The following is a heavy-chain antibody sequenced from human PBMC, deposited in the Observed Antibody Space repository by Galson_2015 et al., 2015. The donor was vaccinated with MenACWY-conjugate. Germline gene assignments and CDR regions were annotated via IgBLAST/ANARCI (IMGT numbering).Heavy chain of an antibody. Sequence: SLRLSCAASGFTFSTYAMSWVRQAPGKGLEWVAGIIGSGGRTYYADSVKGRFTISRDNSKNTLYLQMNSLGAEDTAVYYCASASRAAGKPLVYFYYYGMDVWGQGTTATVSS. J-gene: IGHJ6*02. D-gene: IGHD6-13*01. CDR2: IIGSGGRT. V-gene: IGHV3-23*01. CDR3: ASASRAAGKPLVYFYYYGMDV. CDR1: GFTFSTYA.